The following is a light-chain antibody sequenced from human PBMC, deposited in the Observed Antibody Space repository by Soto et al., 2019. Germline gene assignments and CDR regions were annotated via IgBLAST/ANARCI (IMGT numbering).Light chain of an antibody. CDR3: MQTLQTPYT. Sequence: DIVMTQSPLSLPVTPGEPASISCRSSQSLLYGAGYMYVDWYLQKPGQPPHLLIFLGSNRASGVPDRFSGSVSGTDFTLKISRVETEDFGIYYCMQTLQTPYTFGQGTKLEIK. CDR2: LGS. V-gene: IGKV2-28*01. J-gene: IGKJ2*01. CDR1: QSLLYGAGYMY.